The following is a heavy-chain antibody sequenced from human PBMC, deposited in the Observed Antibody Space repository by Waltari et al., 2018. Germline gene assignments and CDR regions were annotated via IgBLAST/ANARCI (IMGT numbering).Heavy chain of an antibody. Sequence: QVQLVESGGGVVQPGGSLRLSCAASGFTFSSYGMHWVRQAPGKGLEWLAFIRYDGSNKYYADSVKGRFTISRDNSKNTLYLQMNSLRAEDTAVYYCAKETAAKGYYYYYYMDVWGKGTTVTISS. CDR2: IRYDGSNK. J-gene: IGHJ6*03. CDR1: GFTFSSYG. CDR3: AKETAAKGYYYYYYMDV. V-gene: IGHV3-30*02. D-gene: IGHD2-2*01.